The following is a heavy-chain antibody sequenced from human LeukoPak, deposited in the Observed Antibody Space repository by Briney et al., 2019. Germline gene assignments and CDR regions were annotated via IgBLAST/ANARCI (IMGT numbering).Heavy chain of an antibody. V-gene: IGHV1-18*01. Sequence: ASVKVSCKASGSTFTSYGISWVRQAPGQGLEWKGWISVYNDNTNYAQRLQGRVTMTTDTSTSTAYMDLRSLRSDDTALYYCARTPYSGSYYDPYYFDYWGQGSLVTVSS. D-gene: IGHD1-26*01. J-gene: IGHJ4*02. CDR2: ISVYNDNT. CDR1: GSTFTSYG. CDR3: ARTPYSGSYYDPYYFDY.